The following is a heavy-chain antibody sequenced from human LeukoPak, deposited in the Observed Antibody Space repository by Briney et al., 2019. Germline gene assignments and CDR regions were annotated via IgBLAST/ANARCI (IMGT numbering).Heavy chain of an antibody. CDR1: GFTFSSAW. J-gene: IGHJ3*02. CDR3: ARGTSSLDAFDI. V-gene: IGHV3-74*01. D-gene: IGHD3-10*01. Sequence: GGSLRPSRAASGFTFSSAWMDWVRQGPGRGRVWVSRINSDGSSTSYADSVKGRFTISRDNAKNTLYLQMNSLRAEDTAVYYCARGTSSLDAFDIWGQGTMVTVSS. CDR2: INSDGSST.